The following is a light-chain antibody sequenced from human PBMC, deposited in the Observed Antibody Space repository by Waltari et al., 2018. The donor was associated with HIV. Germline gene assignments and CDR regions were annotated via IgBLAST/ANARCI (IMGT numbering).Light chain of an antibody. CDR3: CSYAHNDPWV. V-gene: IGLV2-23*02. Sequence: QSALTQPASVSGSPGQSITLSCTGTRSDVGSYNLVSWYQHHPGKAPKLIISEVSKRPSGVSNRFSGSKSGTTASLTISGLQAEDEADYHCCSYAHNDPWVFGGGTRLTVL. J-gene: IGLJ3*02. CDR2: EVS. CDR1: RSDVGSYNL.